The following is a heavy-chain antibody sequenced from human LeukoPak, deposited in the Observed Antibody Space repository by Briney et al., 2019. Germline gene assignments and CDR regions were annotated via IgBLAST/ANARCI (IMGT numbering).Heavy chain of an antibody. CDR3: AKHSIAVAGVYYYYMDV. CDR2: ISGSGGST. Sequence: PGGSLRLSCAASGFTFSSYAMSWVRQAPGKGLEWVSAISGSGGSTYYADSVKGRFTISRDNSKNTLYLQMNSLRADDTAVYYCAKHSIAVAGVYYYYMDVWGKGTTVTVSS. V-gene: IGHV3-23*01. J-gene: IGHJ6*03. D-gene: IGHD6-19*01. CDR1: GFTFSSYA.